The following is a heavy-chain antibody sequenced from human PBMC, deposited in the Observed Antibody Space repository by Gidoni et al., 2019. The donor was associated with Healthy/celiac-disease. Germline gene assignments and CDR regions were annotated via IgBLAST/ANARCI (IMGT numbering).Heavy chain of an antibody. V-gene: IGHV3-23*01. J-gene: IGHJ6*02. CDR3: ANCLTIPFLADV. CDR2: ISGSGGST. CDR1: GLTFSSDA. D-gene: IGHD3-3*01. Sequence: EVQLLESGGGLVQPGGSLRLSCPPSGLTFSSDAMSWVRQAPGKGLEWVSDISGSGGSTYYADSVKGRFTISRDNSKNTLYLQMNSLRAEDTAVYYCANCLTIPFLADVWGQGTTVTVSS.